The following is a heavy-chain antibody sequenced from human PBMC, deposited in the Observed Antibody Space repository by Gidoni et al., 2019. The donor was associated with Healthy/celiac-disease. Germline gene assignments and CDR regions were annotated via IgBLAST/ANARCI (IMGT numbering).Heavy chain of an antibody. CDR1: GFTFSSYE. Sequence: EVQLVESGGGLVQPGGSLRLSCAASGFTFSSYEMNWVRQAPGKGLEWVSYISSSGSTIYYADAVKGRFTISRDKAKNSLYLQMNSLRDEDTAVYYCARGWGYSSSWYGWFDPWGQGTLVTVSS. J-gene: IGHJ5*02. CDR2: ISSSGSTI. D-gene: IGHD6-13*01. CDR3: ARGWGYSSSWYGWFDP. V-gene: IGHV3-48*03.